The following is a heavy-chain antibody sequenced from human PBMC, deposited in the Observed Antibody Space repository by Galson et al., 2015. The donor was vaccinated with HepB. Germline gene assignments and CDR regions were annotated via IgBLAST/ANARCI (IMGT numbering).Heavy chain of an antibody. CDR3: ARHNRHRSSWVNDPSSDY. CDR2: ISAYNGNR. V-gene: IGHV1-18*01. D-gene: IGHD6-13*01. CDR1: GYNFTNYG. J-gene: IGHJ4*02. Sequence: SVKVSCKASGYNFTNYGISWVRQAPGQGLEWMGWISAYNGNRNYPQKFQGRVTMTTDTSTSTACMELRSLRSDDTAVYYCARHNRHRSSWVNDPSSDYWGQGTQVTVSS.